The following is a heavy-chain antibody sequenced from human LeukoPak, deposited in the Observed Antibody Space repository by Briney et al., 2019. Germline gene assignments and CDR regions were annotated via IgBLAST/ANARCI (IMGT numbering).Heavy chain of an antibody. D-gene: IGHD4-11*01. V-gene: IGHV4-34*01. CDR3: ARAPISNDYSNPFDY. CDR1: GGSFSGYY. J-gene: IGHJ4*02. Sequence: SETLSLTCAVYGGSFSGYYWSWIRQPPGKGLEWIGEINHSGSTNYNPSLKSRVTISVDTSKNQFSLKLSSVTAADTAVYYCARAPISNDYSNPFDYWGQGTLVTVSS. CDR2: INHSGST.